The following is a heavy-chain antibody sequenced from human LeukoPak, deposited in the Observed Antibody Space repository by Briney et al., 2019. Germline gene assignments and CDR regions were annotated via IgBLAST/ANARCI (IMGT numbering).Heavy chain of an antibody. CDR2: IYTSGST. V-gene: IGHV4-4*07. CDR3: ARDYSGSYSDLYYFDY. Sequence: PSETLSLTRTVSGGSISSYYWSWIRQPAGKGLEWIGRIYTSGSTNYNSSLKSRVTMSVDTSKNQFSLKLSSVTAADTAVYYCARDYSGSYSDLYYFDYWGQGTLVTVSS. D-gene: IGHD1-26*01. CDR1: GGSISSYY. J-gene: IGHJ4*02.